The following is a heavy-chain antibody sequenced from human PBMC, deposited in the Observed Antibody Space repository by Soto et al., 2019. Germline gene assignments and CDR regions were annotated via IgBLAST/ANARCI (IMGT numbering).Heavy chain of an antibody. D-gene: IGHD1-26*01. CDR2: IIPIFGTA. V-gene: IGHV1-69*12. Sequence: QVQLVQCGAEVKKPGSSVKVSCKASGGTFSSYAISWVRQAPGQGLAWMGGIIPIFGTADYAQKFQGRVTITADESTSTAYMELSSLRSEDTAVYYCASHSGSSPEGRYYYGMDAWGQGTTVTVSS. CDR1: GGTFSSYA. J-gene: IGHJ6*02. CDR3: ASHSGSSPEGRYYYGMDA.